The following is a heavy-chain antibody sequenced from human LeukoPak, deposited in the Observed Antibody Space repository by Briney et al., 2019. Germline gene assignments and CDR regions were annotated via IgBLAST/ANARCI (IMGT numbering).Heavy chain of an antibody. V-gene: IGHV4-39*01. CDR1: GGSISSSSYY. D-gene: IGHD6-19*01. Sequence: SETXSLTCTVSGGSISSSSYYWGWIRQPPGKGLEWIGSIYYSGSTYYNPSLKSRVTISVDTSKNQFSLKLSSVTAADTAVYYCARSQQWLVPFDYWGQGTLVTVSS. J-gene: IGHJ4*02. CDR2: IYYSGST. CDR3: ARSQQWLVPFDY.